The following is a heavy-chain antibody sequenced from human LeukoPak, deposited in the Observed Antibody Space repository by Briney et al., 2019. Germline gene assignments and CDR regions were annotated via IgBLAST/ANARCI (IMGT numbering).Heavy chain of an antibody. D-gene: IGHD4-17*01. CDR3: AATKDYGDFFDY. CDR2: ISAYNGNT. CDR1: GYTFTSYG. V-gene: IGHV1-18*01. J-gene: IGHJ4*02. Sequence: ASVKVSCKASGYTFTSYGISWVRQAPGQGLEWMGWISAYNGNTSYAQKLQGRVTMTTDTSTSTAYMELRSLRSDDTAVYYCAATKDYGDFFDYWGQGTLVTVSS.